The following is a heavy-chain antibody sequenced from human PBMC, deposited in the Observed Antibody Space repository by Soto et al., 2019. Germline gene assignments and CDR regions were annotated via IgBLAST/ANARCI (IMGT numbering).Heavy chain of an antibody. V-gene: IGHV4-4*07. J-gene: IGHJ6*02. CDR3: ARGPVLRYFDWLLPSDYYYYGMDV. CDR2: IYTSGST. D-gene: IGHD3-9*01. Sequence: QVQLQESGPGLVKPSETPSLTCTVSGGSISSYYWSWIRQPAGKGLEWIGRIYTSGSTNYNPSLKSRVTMSVDTSKNQFSLKLSSVTAADTAVYYCARGPVLRYFDWLLPSDYYYYGMDVWGQGTTATVSS. CDR1: GGSISSYY.